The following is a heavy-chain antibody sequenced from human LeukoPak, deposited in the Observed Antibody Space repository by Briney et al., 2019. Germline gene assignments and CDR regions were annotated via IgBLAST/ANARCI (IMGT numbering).Heavy chain of an antibody. CDR2: ISDSGGST. V-gene: IGHV3-23*01. CDR3: GRYYVMDV. J-gene: IGHJ6*02. CDR1: GFSFNSYA. Sequence: PGGSLRLSCAASGFSFNSYAMSWVRQAPGKGLEWVSTISDSGGSTYYADSVKGRFTISRDNSKSTLYLQMNSLRAEDTAVYYCGRYYVMDVWGQGTSVTVSS.